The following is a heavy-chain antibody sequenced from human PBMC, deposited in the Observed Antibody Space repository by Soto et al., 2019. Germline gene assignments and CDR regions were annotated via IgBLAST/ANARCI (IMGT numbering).Heavy chain of an antibody. CDR3: AAHLRTDQLMPIDY. D-gene: IGHD2-2*01. CDR1: GYTFTSYA. Sequence: ASVKVSCKASGYTFTSYAMHWVRQAPGQRLEWMGWINAGNGNTKYSQKFQGRVTITRDTSASTAYMELSSLRSEDTAAYYCAAHLRTDQLMPIDYWGQGTLVTVSS. CDR2: INAGNGNT. V-gene: IGHV1-3*01. J-gene: IGHJ4*02.